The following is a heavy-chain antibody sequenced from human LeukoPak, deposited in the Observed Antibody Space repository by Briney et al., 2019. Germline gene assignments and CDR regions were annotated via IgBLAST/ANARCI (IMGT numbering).Heavy chain of an antibody. D-gene: IGHD2-8*02. V-gene: IGHV3-33*06. Sequence: GGSLRLSCAASGFTFNTYGMHWARQAPGRGLEWVAVIWYDGSDKYYAESVKGRFTISRDNSKNTLSLQMNSLRVEDTAMYYCAKGVGRTSGRNPDYWGQGTLVTVSS. CDR2: IWYDGSDK. CDR1: GFTFNTYG. J-gene: IGHJ4*02. CDR3: AKGVGRTSGRNPDY.